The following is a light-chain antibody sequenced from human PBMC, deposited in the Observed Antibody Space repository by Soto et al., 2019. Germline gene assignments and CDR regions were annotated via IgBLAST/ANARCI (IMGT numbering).Light chain of an antibody. J-gene: IGKJ5*01. CDR1: QSVSSSY. V-gene: IGKV3-20*01. CDR2: GAS. CDR3: QQYGSSLLT. Sequence: EIVLTQSPGTLSLSPGERATLSCRASQSVSSSYLAWYQQKPGQAPRLLIYGASSRATGIPDRFSGSGSGTDFTLTISRLEPEDFAGYYCQQYGSSLLTFGQGTRLEIK.